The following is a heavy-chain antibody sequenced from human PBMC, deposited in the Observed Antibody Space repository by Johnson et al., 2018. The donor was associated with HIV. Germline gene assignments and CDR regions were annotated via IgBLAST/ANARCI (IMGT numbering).Heavy chain of an antibody. CDR3: AKAVVPSDDAFDI. CDR1: GFTFSSYG. D-gene: IGHD2-2*01. J-gene: IGHJ3*02. Sequence: VQLVESGGGVVQPGRSLRLSCAASGFTFSSYGMHWVRQAPGKGLEWVAVISYDGSNKYYADSVKGRFTISRDNSKNTLYLQMNSLRNEDTAVYSCAKAVVPSDDAFDIWGQGTMVTVSS. V-gene: IGHV3-30*18. CDR2: ISYDGSNK.